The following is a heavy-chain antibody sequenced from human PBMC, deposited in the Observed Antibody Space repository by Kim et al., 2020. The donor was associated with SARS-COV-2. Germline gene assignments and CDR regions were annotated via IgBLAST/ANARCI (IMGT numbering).Heavy chain of an antibody. Sequence: GGSLRLSCAASGFTFSSYAMSWVRQAPGKGLEWVSAISGSGGSIYYADSVKGRFTISRDNSKNTLYLQMNSLRAEDTAVYYCAREPFYNSSWDLNFDYWGQGTLVTVSS. CDR1: GFTFSSYA. CDR3: AREPFYNSSWDLNFDY. V-gene: IGHV3-23*01. D-gene: IGHD6-13*01. CDR2: ISGSGGSI. J-gene: IGHJ4*02.